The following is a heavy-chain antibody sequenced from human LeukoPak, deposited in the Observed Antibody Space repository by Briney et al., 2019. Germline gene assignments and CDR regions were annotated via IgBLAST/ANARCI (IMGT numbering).Heavy chain of an antibody. CDR3: ARVRGTFETD. Sequence: SETLSLTCTVSGDSISSYYWSWIRQPPGKALEWIGYLYYSGGTTYNPFLKSRGTMSVDTSKSHFPLKLNSVTAADTAIYYCARVRGTFETDWGQGTLVTVSS. CDR1: GDSISSYY. J-gene: IGHJ1*01. D-gene: IGHD2/OR15-2a*01. V-gene: IGHV4-59*01. CDR2: LYYSGGT.